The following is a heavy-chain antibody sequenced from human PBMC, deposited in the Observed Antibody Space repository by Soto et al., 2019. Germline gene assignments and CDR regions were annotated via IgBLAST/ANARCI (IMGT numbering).Heavy chain of an antibody. CDR2: IIPILGIA. Sequence: QVPLVQSGAEVKKPGSSVKVSCKASGGTVSSYSISWVRQAPGQGLEWMGRIIPILGIAKYAQKLQGRVTITADKSTSTAYMELSSLRSEDTAVYYCARGVATISGGDKYHDGMDVWGQGTTITVSS. V-gene: IGHV1-69*02. D-gene: IGHD5-12*01. J-gene: IGHJ6*02. CDR1: GGTVSSYS. CDR3: ARGVATISGGDKYHDGMDV.